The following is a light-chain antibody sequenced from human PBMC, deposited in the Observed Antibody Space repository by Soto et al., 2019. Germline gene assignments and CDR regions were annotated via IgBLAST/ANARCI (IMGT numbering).Light chain of an antibody. J-gene: IGLJ1*01. CDR1: SSDVGSYNL. CDR3: CSYAGSSTSAFYV. Sequence: QSVLTQPASVSGSPGQSITISCTGTSSDVGSYNLVSWYQQHPGKAPKLMIYEGSKRPSGVSNRFSGSKSGNTASLTISGLQAEDEADYYCCSYAGSSTSAFYVFGTGTQLTVL. CDR2: EGS. V-gene: IGLV2-23*01.